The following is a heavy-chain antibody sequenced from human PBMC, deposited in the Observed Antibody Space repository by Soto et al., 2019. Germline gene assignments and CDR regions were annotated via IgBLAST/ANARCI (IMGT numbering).Heavy chain of an antibody. CDR3: AKDRNYPRDQFHY. V-gene: IGHV3-23*01. Sequence: LRLSCAASGFTFSTYALSWVRQAPGKGLEWVSAISANGQGIYYADSVRGRFTISRDNSKNTIFLHMDSLRAEDTAVYYCAKDRNYPRDQFHYWGQGTLVTVSS. CDR2: ISANGQGI. CDR1: GFTFSTYA. J-gene: IGHJ4*02. D-gene: IGHD1-7*01.